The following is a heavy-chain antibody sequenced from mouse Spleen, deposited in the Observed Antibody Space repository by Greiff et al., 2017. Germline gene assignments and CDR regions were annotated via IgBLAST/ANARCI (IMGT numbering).Heavy chain of an antibody. CDR2: IHPNSGST. D-gene: IGHD1-3*01. J-gene: IGHJ3*01. V-gene: IGHV1-64*01. CDR3: AREGTKSSWFAY. CDR1: GYTFTSYW. Sequence: QVQLQQPGAELVKPGASVKLSCKASGYTFTSYWMHWVKQRPGQGLEWIGMIHPNSGSTNYNEKFKSKATLTVDKSSSTAYMQLSSLTSEDSAVYYCAREGTKSSWFAYWGQGTLVTVSA.